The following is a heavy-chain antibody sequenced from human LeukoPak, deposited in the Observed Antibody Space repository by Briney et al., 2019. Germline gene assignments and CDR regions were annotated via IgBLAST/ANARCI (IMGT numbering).Heavy chain of an antibody. Sequence: GGSLRLSCAASGFTFSSYAMSWVRQAPGKGLEWVSAIGGSGGSTYYADSVKGRFTISRDNSKNTLYLQMNSLRAEDTAVYYCAKRGKNTPAARYYYYYGMDVWGQGTTVTVSS. V-gene: IGHV3-23*01. J-gene: IGHJ6*02. D-gene: IGHD2-2*01. CDR1: GFTFSSYA. CDR2: IGGSGGST. CDR3: AKRGKNTPAARYYYYYGMDV.